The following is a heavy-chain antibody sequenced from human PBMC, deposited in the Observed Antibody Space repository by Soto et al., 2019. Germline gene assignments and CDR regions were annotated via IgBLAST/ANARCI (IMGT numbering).Heavy chain of an antibody. V-gene: IGHV1-3*01. Sequence: QVQLVQSGAEVKKPGASVKVSCKASGYTFTSYAMHWVRQAPGQRLEWMGWINAGNGNTKYSQKFQGRVTITRDTSASTAYMELSSLRSEDTAVYYCARDSGGIAAAGYDYWGQGTLVTVSS. CDR1: GYTFTSYA. D-gene: IGHD6-13*01. J-gene: IGHJ4*02. CDR3: ARDSGGIAAAGYDY. CDR2: INAGNGNT.